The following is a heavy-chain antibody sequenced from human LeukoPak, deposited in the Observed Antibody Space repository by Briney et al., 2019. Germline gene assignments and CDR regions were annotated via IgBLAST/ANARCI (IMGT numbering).Heavy chain of an antibody. CDR1: GGSFSGYY. Sequence: ASGTLSLTCAVYGGSFSGYYWSWIRQPPGKGLEWIGEINRSGSTNYNPSLKSRVTISVDTSKNQFSLKLSSVTAADTAVYYCARVVSWFDPWGQGTLVTVSS. V-gene: IGHV4-34*01. J-gene: IGHJ5*02. CDR2: INRSGST. CDR3: ARVVSWFDP.